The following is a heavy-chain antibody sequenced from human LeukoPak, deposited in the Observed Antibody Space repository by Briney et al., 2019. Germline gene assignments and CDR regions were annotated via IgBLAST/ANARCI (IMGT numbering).Heavy chain of an antibody. CDR2: INSDGSST. CDR3: ARAHSSLYDTTFNPYDY. D-gene: IGHD2/OR15-2a*01. Sequence: GGSLRLSCATSGFTFSSYWMHWVRQAPGKGLVWVSRINSDGSSTSYADSVKGRFTITRDNAKNTLFLQMNSLRAEDTAVYYCARAHSSLYDTTFNPYDYWGQGTLVTVSS. CDR1: GFTFSSYW. J-gene: IGHJ4*02. V-gene: IGHV3-74*01.